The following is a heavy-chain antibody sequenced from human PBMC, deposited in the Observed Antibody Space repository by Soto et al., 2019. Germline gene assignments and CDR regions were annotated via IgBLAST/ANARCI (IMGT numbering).Heavy chain of an antibody. CDR2: THHSGIT. V-gene: IGHV4-34*01. CDR1: GGSFSAYY. D-gene: IGHD3-10*01. CDR3: AIYGPGTYYNGYSLDY. J-gene: IGHJ4*02. Sequence: QVQLQQWGAGLLKPSETLSLTCDVYGGSFSAYYWTWIRQSPGKGLEWIGETHHSGITNYNPSLKSRVNISVDTSNNQFSLDLRSVTAADTAGYYCAIYGPGTYYNGYSLDYWGQGTLVTVSS.